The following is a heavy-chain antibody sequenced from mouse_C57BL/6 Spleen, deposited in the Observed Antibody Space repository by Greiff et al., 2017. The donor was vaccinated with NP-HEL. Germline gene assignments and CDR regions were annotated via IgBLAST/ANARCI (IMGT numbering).Heavy chain of an antibody. CDR1: GYSITSGYY. Sequence: EVKLQESGPGLVKPSQSLSLTCSVTGYSITSGYYWNWIRQFPGNKLEWMGYISYDGRNNYNPSLKNRISITRDTSKNQFFLKLNSVTTEDTATYYCARGGYYGSRWDWYFDVWGTGTTVTVSS. CDR2: ISYDGRN. J-gene: IGHJ1*03. V-gene: IGHV3-6*01. CDR3: ARGGYYGSRWDWYFDV. D-gene: IGHD1-1*01.